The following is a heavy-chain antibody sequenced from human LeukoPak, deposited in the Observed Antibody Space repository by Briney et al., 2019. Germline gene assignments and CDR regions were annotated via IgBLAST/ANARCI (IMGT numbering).Heavy chain of an antibody. V-gene: IGHV3-48*01. CDR1: GFIFSSYG. D-gene: IGHD1-26*01. Sequence: GGSLRLSCVASGFIFSSYGMNWVRQAPGKGLEWVSYISSTSGFIYYADSVKGRFTISRDNAKKSLYLQMNGLRAEDTAVFYCARDDSGSFPNYFENWGQGTLVTVSS. CDR3: ARDDSGSFPNYFEN. J-gene: IGHJ4*02. CDR2: ISSTSGFI.